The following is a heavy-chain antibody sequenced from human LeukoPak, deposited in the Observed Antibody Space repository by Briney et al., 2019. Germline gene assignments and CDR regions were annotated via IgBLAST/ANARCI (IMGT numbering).Heavy chain of an antibody. Sequence: PGGSLRPSCAASGFTFSSYSMNWVRQAPGKGLEWVSSISSSSSYIYYADSVKGRFTISRDNAKSSLYLQMNSLRAEDTAVYYCARDRWGIAARPFDYWGQGTLVTVSS. CDR3: ARDRWGIAARPFDY. CDR2: ISSSSSYI. CDR1: GFTFSSYS. D-gene: IGHD6-6*01. V-gene: IGHV3-21*01. J-gene: IGHJ4*02.